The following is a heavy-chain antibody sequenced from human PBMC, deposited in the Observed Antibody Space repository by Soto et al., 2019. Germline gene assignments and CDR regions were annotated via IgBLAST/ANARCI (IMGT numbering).Heavy chain of an antibody. J-gene: IGHJ4*02. V-gene: IGHV4-39*01. D-gene: IGHD3-22*01. Sequence: TSGTPSLTRTVSGGSISSTSFYWAWIRHPPGKGLEWVGSIYYLGNTYSTPSLGSRVTISVDTSKNQFSLKLSSVTAADTAVFYCAGLYPYESSGYHLDYWSQGTLVTVSS. CDR2: IYYLGNT. CDR1: GGSISSTSFY. CDR3: AGLYPYESSGYHLDY.